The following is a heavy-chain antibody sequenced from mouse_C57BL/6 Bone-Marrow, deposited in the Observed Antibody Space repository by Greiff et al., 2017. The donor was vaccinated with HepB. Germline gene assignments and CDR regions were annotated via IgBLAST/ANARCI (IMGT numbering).Heavy chain of an antibody. J-gene: IGHJ3*01. D-gene: IGHD3-2*02. CDR3: ARCRQLRRGAWFAY. Sequence: QVQLQQSGPELVKPGASVKLSCKASGYTFTSYDINWVKQRPGQGLEWIGWIYPRDGSTKYNEKFKGKATLTVDTSSSTAYMELHSLTSEDSAVYLCARCRQLRRGAWFAYWGQGTLVTVSA. CDR2: IYPRDGST. V-gene: IGHV1-85*01. CDR1: GYTFTSYD.